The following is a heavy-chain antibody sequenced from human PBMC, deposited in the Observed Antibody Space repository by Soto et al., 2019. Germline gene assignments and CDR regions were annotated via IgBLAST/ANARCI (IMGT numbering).Heavy chain of an antibody. V-gene: IGHV3-48*02. CDR2: ITSDTKTI. CDR3: ARSVEGHFDY. D-gene: IGHD6-19*01. Sequence: EVPLVESGGNLVQPGGSLRLSCAASGFRFSIYSMNWVRQAPGKGLEWSAYITSDTKTIKYADSVKGRFTISRDNDNNLVYLYMNSLRDEDTAVYYCARSVEGHFDYWGQGTVVTVSA. J-gene: IGHJ4*02. CDR1: GFRFSIYS.